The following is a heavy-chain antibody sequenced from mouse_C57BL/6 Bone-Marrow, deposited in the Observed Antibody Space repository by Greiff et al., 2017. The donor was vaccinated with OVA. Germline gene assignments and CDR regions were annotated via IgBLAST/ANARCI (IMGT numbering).Heavy chain of an antibody. V-gene: IGHV1-7*01. D-gene: IGHD4-1*01. CDR1: GYTFTSYW. J-gene: IGHJ2*01. CDR2: INPSSGYT. CDR3: ASAWDARGY. Sequence: VQLQQSGAELAKPGASVKLSCKASGYTFTSYWMHWVKQRPGQGLEWIGYINPSSGYTEYTQKFQGKATLTADKSSSTAYTQLSSLTYEASAVYACASAWDARGYWGQGTTLTVSS.